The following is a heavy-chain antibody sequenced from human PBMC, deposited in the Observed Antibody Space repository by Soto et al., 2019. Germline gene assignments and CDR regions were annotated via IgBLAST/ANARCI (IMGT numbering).Heavy chain of an antibody. V-gene: IGHV1-58*01. CDR2: IIVGSGET. CDR3: ARADYYDSSGYYFDY. CDR1: RFTFRNST. J-gene: IGHJ4*02. D-gene: IGHD3-22*01. Sequence: GASVKVSCKASRFTFRNSTVQWVRQARGQRLEWIGWIIVGSGETNYAQNFKERVTITRDVSTTTVYMELGSLRSEDTAVYYCARADYYDSSGYYFDYWGQGTLVTVSS.